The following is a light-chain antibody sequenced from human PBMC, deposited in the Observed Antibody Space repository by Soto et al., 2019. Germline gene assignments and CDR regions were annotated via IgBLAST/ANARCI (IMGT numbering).Light chain of an antibody. CDR1: NSDVGIYDF. V-gene: IGLV2-14*01. Sequence: QSALTQPASVSGTPGQSITISCTGSNSDVGIYDFVSWYQHHPGRAPKLIVSEVSHRPSGVSNRFSGSKSGNTASLTISELKSEDEADYYCISYTSDDVRYVFGTGTKLTVL. CDR3: ISYTSDDVRYV. J-gene: IGLJ1*01. CDR2: EVS.